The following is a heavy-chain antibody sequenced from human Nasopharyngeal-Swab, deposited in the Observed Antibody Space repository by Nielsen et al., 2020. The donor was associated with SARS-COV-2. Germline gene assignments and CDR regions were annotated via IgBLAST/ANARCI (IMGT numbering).Heavy chain of an antibody. CDR3: ARDCDTATCYRSAADT. CDR2: INIDGSGT. J-gene: IGHJ5*01. CDR1: GFTFISYW. Sequence: GGSLRLSFAPSGFTFISYWIPWVRQAPGKGLMWFARINIDGSGTNYADSVKGRFTISRDNAKNTLYLQMNTLSTEDTGVYYCARDCDTATCYRSAADTWGQGTLVTVSS. V-gene: IGHV3-74*01. D-gene: IGHD2-2*01.